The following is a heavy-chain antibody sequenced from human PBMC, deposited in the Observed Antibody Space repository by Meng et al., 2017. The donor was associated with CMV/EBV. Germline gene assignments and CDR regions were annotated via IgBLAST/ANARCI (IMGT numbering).Heavy chain of an antibody. CDR2: INHSGST. V-gene: IGHV4-34*01. CDR3: ARGVGGWFDP. J-gene: IGHJ5*02. D-gene: IGHD1-26*01. Sequence: QLRQWGAGLLKPSWPLSLTCAVYGGSFSGYYWSWIRQPPGKGLEWIGEINHSGSTNYNPSLKSRVTISVDTSKNQFSLKLSSVTAADTAVYYCARGVGGWFDPWGQGTLVTVSS. CDR1: GGSFSGYY.